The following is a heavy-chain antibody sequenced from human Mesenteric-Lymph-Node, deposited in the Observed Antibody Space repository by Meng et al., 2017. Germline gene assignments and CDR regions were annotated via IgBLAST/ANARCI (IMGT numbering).Heavy chain of an antibody. J-gene: IGHJ2*01. CDR2: IYNRGST. CDR1: GGSISSSNYY. V-gene: IGHV4-30-4*01. Sequence: QVPLQESGPGLVKPSQTLSLTCTVSGGSISSSNYYWSWIRQPPGKGLEWSGHIYNRGSTYYNPSLKSRITISVDTSKNQFSLKLSSVAAADTAVYYCARGQKGYFDLWGRGTLVTVSS. CDR3: ARGQKGYFDL.